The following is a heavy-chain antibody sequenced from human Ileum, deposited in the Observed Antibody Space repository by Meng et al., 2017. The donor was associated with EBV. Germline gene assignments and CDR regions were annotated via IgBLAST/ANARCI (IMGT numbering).Heavy chain of an antibody. CDR2: INPSETT. CDR3: ARRGSYGGGCDY. Sequence: QWQLHLGVGGLLKPSENLSSTAAGYGWSFTNYYWIWIRQPPGKVLEWIGEINPSETTNYNPSLKSRVTIAVDTSKNQFSLKMNSLTAADTAIYYCARRGSYGGGCDYWGQGTLVTVSS. J-gene: IGHJ4*02. D-gene: IGHD1-26*01. V-gene: IGHV4-34*01. CDR1: GWSFTNYY.